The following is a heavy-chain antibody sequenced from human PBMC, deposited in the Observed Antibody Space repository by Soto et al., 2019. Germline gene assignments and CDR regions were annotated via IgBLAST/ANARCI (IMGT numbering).Heavy chain of an antibody. CDR3: ARSRIGAYSSGWYSPSGYYNYGIDV. J-gene: IGHJ6*02. D-gene: IGHD6-19*01. CDR1: GYSFTTYW. V-gene: IGHV5-51*01. CDR2: IYPGDSDT. Sequence: GESLKISCKASGYSFTTYWIGWVRQMPGKGLEWMGIIYPGDSDTKYSPSLQGQVSISADTSISTAYLQWTSMKASDNAIYYYARSRIGAYSSGWYSPSGYYNYGIDVWGQGTKVTVSS.